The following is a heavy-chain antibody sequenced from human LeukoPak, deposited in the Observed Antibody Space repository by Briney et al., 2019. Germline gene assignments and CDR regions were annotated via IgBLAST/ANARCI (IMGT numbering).Heavy chain of an antibody. CDR3: ATASYIVATPRYFDL. Sequence: ASVKVSCKVSGYTLTELSMHWVRQAPGKGLEWMGGFDPEDGETIYAQKFQGRVTVTEDTSTDTAYMELSSLRSEDTAVYYCATASYIVATPRYFDLWGRGTLVTVSS. D-gene: IGHD5-12*01. CDR2: FDPEDGET. J-gene: IGHJ2*01. V-gene: IGHV1-24*01. CDR1: GYTLTELS.